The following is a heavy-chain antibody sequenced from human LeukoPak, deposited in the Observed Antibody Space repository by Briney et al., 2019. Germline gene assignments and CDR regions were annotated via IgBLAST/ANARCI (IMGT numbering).Heavy chain of an antibody. CDR1: GYTFTSYY. D-gene: IGHD3-22*01. V-gene: IGHV1-46*01. J-gene: IGHJ4*02. Sequence: ASVKVSCKASGYTFTSYYMHWVRQAPGQGLEWMGIINPSGGSTSYAQKLQGRVTMTTDTSTSTAYMELRSLRSDDTAVYYCARARKYVNYYDSSGYYYYFDYWGQGTLVTVSS. CDR2: INPSGGST. CDR3: ARARKYVNYYDSSGYYYYFDY.